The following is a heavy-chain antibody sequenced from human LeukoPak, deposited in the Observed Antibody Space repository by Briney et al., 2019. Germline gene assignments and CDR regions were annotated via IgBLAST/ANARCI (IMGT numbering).Heavy chain of an antibody. D-gene: IGHD2-2*01. CDR1: GYSFTSYW. CDR3: ARLVSVPAAFYYYYYGMDV. V-gene: IGHV5-51*01. CDR2: IYPGDSDT. J-gene: IGHJ6*02. Sequence: GESLKISCKGSGYSFTSYWIGWVRQMPGKGLEWMGIIYPGDSDTRYSPSFQGQVTISADKSISTAYLQWSSLKASGTAMYYCARLVSVPAAFYYYYYGMDVWGQGTTVTVSS.